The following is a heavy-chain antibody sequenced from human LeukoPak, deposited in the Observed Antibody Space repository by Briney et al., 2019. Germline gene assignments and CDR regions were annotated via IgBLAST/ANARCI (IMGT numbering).Heavy chain of an antibody. D-gene: IGHD1-7*01. Sequence: GSSVKVSCKASGGTFSSYAISWVRQAPGQGLEWMGGIIPIFGTANYAQKFQGRVTITADESTSTAYMELSSLRSEDTAVYYCAILLGSGTTGYFDYWGQGTLVTVSS. CDR2: IIPIFGTA. CDR3: AILLGSGTTGYFDY. CDR1: GGTFSSYA. V-gene: IGHV1-69*01. J-gene: IGHJ4*02.